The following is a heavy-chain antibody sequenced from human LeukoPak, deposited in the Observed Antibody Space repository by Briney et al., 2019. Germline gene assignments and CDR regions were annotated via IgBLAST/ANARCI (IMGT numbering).Heavy chain of an antibody. J-gene: IGHJ4*02. V-gene: IGHV3-15*01. CDR3: AADVPSPLAQIDY. D-gene: IGHD1-14*01. CDR1: GFTFSNAW. CDR2: IRAGGTT. Sequence: PGGSPRLSCAASGFTFSNAWMSWVRQAPGKGLEWVARIRAGGTTDYAAPVKGRFTISRDDSMNTLSLQMDSLKTGDTAVYYCAADVPSPLAQIDYWGQGTPVTVSS.